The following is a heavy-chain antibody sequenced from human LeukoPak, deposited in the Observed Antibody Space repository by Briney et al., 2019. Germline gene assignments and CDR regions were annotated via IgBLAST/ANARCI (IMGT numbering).Heavy chain of an antibody. CDR2: INHSGST. CDR1: GGSISSHY. D-gene: IGHD2-15*01. V-gene: IGHV4-34*01. J-gene: IGHJ4*02. CDR3: ARVVVAADY. Sequence: SETLSLTCSVSGGSISSHYWSWIRQPPGKGLEWIGEINHSGSTNYNPSLKSRVTISVDTSKNQFSLKLSSVTAADTAVYYCARVVVAADYWGQGTLVTVSS.